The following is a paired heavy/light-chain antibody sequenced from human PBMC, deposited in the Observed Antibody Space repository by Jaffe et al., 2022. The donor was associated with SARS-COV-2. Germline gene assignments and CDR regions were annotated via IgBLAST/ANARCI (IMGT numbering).Light chain of an antibody. CDR2: ENS. CDR3: GVWDGSLNARV. J-gene: IGLJ1*01. V-gene: IGLV1-51*02. CDR1: SSNIGSNF. Sequence: QSLLTQPPSVSAAPGQMVSISCSGSSSNIGSNFVSWYQQLPGAAPKLLISENSKRPSGIPDRFSGSRSGTSATLGITGLQTGDEADYYCGVWDGSLNARVFGTGTKVTVL.
Heavy chain of an antibody. CDR3: TRGNGGGYYSSAEYLEH. Sequence: QVQLVESGGGVVQPGRSLRLSCAASGFTFNSYAMHWVRQPPGKGLEWVAVIWFDGSNKYYADSVKGRFTISRDDSKNTLDLQMSSLRAEDTAVYYCTRGNGGGYYSSAEYLEHWGQGTLVTVSS. V-gene: IGHV3-33*01. D-gene: IGHD3-22*01. J-gene: IGHJ1*01. CDR1: GFTFNSYA. CDR2: IWFDGSNK.